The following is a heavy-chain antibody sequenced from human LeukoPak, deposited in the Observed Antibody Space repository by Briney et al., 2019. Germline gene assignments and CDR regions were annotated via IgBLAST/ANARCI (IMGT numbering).Heavy chain of an antibody. J-gene: IGHJ4*02. CDR1: GFTVSSNY. V-gene: IGHV3-53*01. Sequence: GGSLRLSCAASGFTVSSNYMSWVRQAPGKGLEWVSIIYESGTTHYADSVKGRFTISRDNLKNTLYLQMNSLRAEDTAVYYCASHWGGYWGQGTLVTVSS. CDR2: IYESGTT. CDR3: ASHWGGY. D-gene: IGHD3-16*01.